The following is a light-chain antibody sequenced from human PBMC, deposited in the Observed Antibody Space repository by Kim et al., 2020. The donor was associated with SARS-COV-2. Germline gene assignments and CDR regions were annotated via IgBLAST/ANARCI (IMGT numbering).Light chain of an antibody. CDR3: STYTTSSTYV. V-gene: IGLV2-14*03. J-gene: IGLJ1*01. CDR1: SSDFGANYY. Sequence: GQSITISCTGTSSDFGANYYVCWYQQHPSKAPKLMIYDVRQRPSGISSRFSGSKSGNTASLTISGLQTEDEADYYCSTYTTSSTYVFGTGTKVSVL. CDR2: DVR.